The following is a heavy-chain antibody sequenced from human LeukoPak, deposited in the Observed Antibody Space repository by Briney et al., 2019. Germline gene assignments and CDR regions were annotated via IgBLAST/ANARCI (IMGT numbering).Heavy chain of an antibody. D-gene: IGHD3-3*01. Sequence: ASVKVSCKASGYTFTSYAMHWVRQAPGQRLEWMGWINAGNGNTKYSQKFQSRVTITRDTSASTAYMELSSLRSEDTAVYYCALNYDFWSGPFDYWGQGTLVTVSS. CDR1: GYTFTSYA. CDR3: ALNYDFWSGPFDY. J-gene: IGHJ4*02. V-gene: IGHV1-3*01. CDR2: INAGNGNT.